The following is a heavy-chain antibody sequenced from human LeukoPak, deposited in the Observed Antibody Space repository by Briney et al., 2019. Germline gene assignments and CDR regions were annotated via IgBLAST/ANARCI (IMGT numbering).Heavy chain of an antibody. V-gene: IGHV4-38-2*02. D-gene: IGHD1-26*01. CDR3: ARAWETDYYYGMDV. J-gene: IGHJ6*02. Sequence: PSETLSLTCSVSGSSISSDYYWGWVRQPPGKGLEWIGSIKHRGRSYYNPSLKSRVTISVDTSKNQFSLKLSSVTAADTAVYYCARAWETDYYYGMDVWGQGTTVTVSS. CDR2: IKHRGRS. CDR1: GSSISSDYY.